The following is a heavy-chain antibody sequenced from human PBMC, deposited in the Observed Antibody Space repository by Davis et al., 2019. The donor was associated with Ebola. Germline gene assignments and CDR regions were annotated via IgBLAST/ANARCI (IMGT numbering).Heavy chain of an antibody. CDR3: ARASRGYSYGYGPYYYGMDV. Sequence: SETLSLTCAVYGGSFSGHYWNWIRQPPGKGLEWIGEINHSGSTNYNPSLKSRVTISVDTSKNQFTLKLSSVTAADTAVYYCARASRGYSYGYGPYYYGMDVWGQGTTVTVSS. J-gene: IGHJ6*02. CDR1: GGSFSGHY. CDR2: INHSGST. V-gene: IGHV4-34*01. D-gene: IGHD5-18*01.